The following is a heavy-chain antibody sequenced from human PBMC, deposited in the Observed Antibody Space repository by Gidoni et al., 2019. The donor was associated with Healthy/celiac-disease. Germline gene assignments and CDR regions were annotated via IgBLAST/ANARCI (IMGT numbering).Heavy chain of an antibody. Sequence: QVQLQQWGAGLLKPSATLSLTCAVYVGSFSGYCWSWIRQPPGKGLEWIGEINHSGSTNYNPSLKSRVTISVDTSKNQFSLKLSSVTAADTAVYYCARGGLGRFVPPRGGYWFDPWGQETLVTVSS. CDR3: ARGGLGRFVPPRGGYWFDP. CDR1: VGSFSGYC. CDR2: INHSGST. V-gene: IGHV4-34*01. J-gene: IGHJ5*02. D-gene: IGHD2-8*01.